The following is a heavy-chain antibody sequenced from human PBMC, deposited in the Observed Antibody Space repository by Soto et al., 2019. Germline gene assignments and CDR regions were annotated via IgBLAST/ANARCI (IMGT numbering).Heavy chain of an antibody. Sequence: SETLSLTCSVSSDSMNSGGYYWSWIRQLPGKGLEWIGYIYSNGDTYYNPSLKSRVTISVDTSKNQSSLNLTSVTAADTAVYYCARTGGSSSGYYYYAMDVWGQGTTVTVSS. J-gene: IGHJ6*02. V-gene: IGHV4-31*03. CDR2: IYSNGDT. CDR3: ARTGGSSSGYYYYAMDV. CDR1: SDSMNSGGYY. D-gene: IGHD6-6*01.